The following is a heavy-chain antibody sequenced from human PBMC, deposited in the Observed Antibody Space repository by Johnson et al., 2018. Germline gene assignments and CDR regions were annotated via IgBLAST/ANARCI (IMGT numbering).Heavy chain of an antibody. V-gene: IGHV4-31*03. CDR2: LTYRGTP. Sequence: QVQLQESGPGLVKPSQTXSLTCTVSGGSISDHDYYWSWIRQRPGKGMEWIGFLTYRGTPHYNPSLPRRLIITVDMSKKQFSLKLNSVTAPDTAVYYCARSVAYGAFNIWGQGTMITVSS. CDR3: ARSVAYGAFNI. CDR1: GGSISDHDYY. D-gene: IGHD4-17*01. J-gene: IGHJ3*02.